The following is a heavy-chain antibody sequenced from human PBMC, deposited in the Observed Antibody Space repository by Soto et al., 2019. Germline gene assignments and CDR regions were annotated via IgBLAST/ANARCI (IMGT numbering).Heavy chain of an antibody. CDR3: AIAIRGYSNSTSCYAEDWFDP. Sequence: QVQLVQSGAEVKKPGSSVKVSCKASGGTFSSYTISWVRQAPGQGLEWMGRIIPILGIANYAQKIQGRVTITANKSTSTASMDPSILRSEDTAVYYCAIAIRGYSNSTSCYAEDWFDPWGQGTLVTVSS. CDR1: GGTFSSYT. J-gene: IGHJ5*02. CDR2: IIPILGIA. V-gene: IGHV1-69*02. D-gene: IGHD2-2*01.